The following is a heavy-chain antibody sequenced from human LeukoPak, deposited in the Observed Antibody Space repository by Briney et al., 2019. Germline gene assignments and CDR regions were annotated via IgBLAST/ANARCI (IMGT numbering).Heavy chain of an antibody. D-gene: IGHD6-19*01. CDR1: GVTFSSHA. J-gene: IGHJ4*02. V-gene: IGHV3-64D*06. CDR3: YISGWTEDIDN. Sequence: GGSLRLSCSASGVTFSSHAMHWVRQAPGKGLEYVSGISDNGGSTFYADSVKGRFTISRDNSKNTLYLQRSSLRGEDTAVYYCYISGWTEDIDNWGQGTLVTVSS. CDR2: ISDNGGST.